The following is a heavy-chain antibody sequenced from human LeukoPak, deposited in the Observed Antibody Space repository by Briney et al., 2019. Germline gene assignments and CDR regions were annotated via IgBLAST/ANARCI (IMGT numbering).Heavy chain of an antibody. J-gene: IGHJ5*02. V-gene: IGHV3-30*02. CDR2: IRYDGSNK. Sequence: GVSLRLSCAASGFTFSSYGMHWVRQAPGKGLEWVAFIRYDGSNKWYADSVKGRFTISRDNSKNTLYLQVNSLRPEDTAVYYCAKDGLSGTCEAWGQGTLVTVSS. CDR3: AKDGLSGTCEA. D-gene: IGHD1-20*01. CDR1: GFTFSSYG.